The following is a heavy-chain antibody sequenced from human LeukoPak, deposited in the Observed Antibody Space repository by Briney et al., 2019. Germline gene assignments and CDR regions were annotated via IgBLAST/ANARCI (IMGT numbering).Heavy chain of an antibody. V-gene: IGHV4-59*01. CDR1: GGSISSYY. Sequence: SETLSHTCTVSGGSISSYYWSWVRQPPGKGLEWVGYIYNSGSTNYNTPHMSRVTISVDTSKNQFSLKLSSVSPADTAVYISASLVGAYRNFDYGGQGALVTVSS. CDR3: ASLVGAYRNFDY. CDR2: IYNSGST. J-gene: IGHJ4*02. D-gene: IGHD1-26*01.